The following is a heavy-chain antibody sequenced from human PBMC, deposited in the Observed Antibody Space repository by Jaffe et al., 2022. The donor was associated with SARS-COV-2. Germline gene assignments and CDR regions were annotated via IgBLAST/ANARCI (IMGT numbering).Heavy chain of an antibody. CDR1: GGSISSSSYY. J-gene: IGHJ4*02. V-gene: IGHV4-39*01. Sequence: QLQLQESGPGLVKPSETLSLTCTVSGGSISSSSYYWGWIRQPPGKGLEWIGSIYYSGSTYYNPSLKSRVTISVDTSKNQFSLKLSSVTAADTAVYYCARLGEYCSSTSCDGSDYWGQGTLVTVSS. CDR3: ARLGEYCSSTSCDGSDY. CDR2: IYYSGST. D-gene: IGHD2-2*01.